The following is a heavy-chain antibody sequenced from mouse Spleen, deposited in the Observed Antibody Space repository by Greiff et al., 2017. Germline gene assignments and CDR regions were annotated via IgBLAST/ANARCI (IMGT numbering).Heavy chain of an antibody. J-gene: IGHJ3*01. CDR2: IDPENGDT. CDR3: TRGATATAWFAY. V-gene: IGHV14-4*01. Sequence: EVQLQQSGAELVRPGASVKLSCTASGLNIKDDYMHWVKQRPEQGLEWIGWIDPENGDTEYASKFQGKATITADTSSNTAYLQLSSLTSEDTAVYYCTRGATATAWFAYWGQGTLVTVSA. CDR1: GLNIKDDY. D-gene: IGHD1-2*01.